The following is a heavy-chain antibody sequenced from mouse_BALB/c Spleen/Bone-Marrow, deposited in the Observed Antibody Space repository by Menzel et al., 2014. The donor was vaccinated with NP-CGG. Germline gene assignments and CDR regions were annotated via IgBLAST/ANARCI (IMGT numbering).Heavy chain of an antibody. Sequence: EVKLVESGGGLVQPGGSMKLSCVASGFTFSNYWMNWVRQPPEKGLEWVAEIRLKSNNYATHYAESVKGRFTISRDDSKSSVYLQMNNLRAEDTGIYYCTSMRRRGFAYWGQGTLVTVSA. D-gene: IGHD2-3*01. CDR1: GFTFSNYW. J-gene: IGHJ3*01. CDR3: TSMRRRGFAY. V-gene: IGHV6-6*02. CDR2: IRLKSNNYAT.